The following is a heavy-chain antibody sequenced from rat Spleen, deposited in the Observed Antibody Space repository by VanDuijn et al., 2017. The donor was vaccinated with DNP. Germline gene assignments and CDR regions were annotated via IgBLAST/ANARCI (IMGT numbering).Heavy chain of an antibody. CDR3: TRERGYGGNQPLLDY. V-gene: IGHV5-58*01. Sequence: EVHLVESGGGLVQPEGSLKLSCVASGFTFSSYWMYWIRQAPGKGLEWVASINTDGGSTYYPDSVKGRVTISRDNAENTVYLQMKSLQTEDTAIYFCTRERGYGGNQPLLDYWGQGVMVTVSS. CDR1: GFTFSSYW. D-gene: IGHD1-11*01. CDR2: INTDGGST. J-gene: IGHJ2*01.